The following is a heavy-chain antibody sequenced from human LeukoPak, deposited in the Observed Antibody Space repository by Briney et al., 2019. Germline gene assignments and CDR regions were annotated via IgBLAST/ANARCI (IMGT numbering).Heavy chain of an antibody. J-gene: IGHJ3*02. D-gene: IGHD6-25*01. Sequence: GASVKVSCKASGGTFSSYAISWVRQAPGQGLEWMGGIIPIFGTANYAQKFQGRVTITTDESTSTAYMELSGLRSEDTAVYYCAILHAAATPDAFDIWGQGTMVTVSS. V-gene: IGHV1-69*05. CDR1: GGTFSSYA. CDR3: AILHAAATPDAFDI. CDR2: IIPIFGTA.